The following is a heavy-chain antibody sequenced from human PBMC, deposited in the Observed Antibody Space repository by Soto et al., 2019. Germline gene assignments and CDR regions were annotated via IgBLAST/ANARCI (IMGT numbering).Heavy chain of an antibody. J-gene: IGHJ6*02. D-gene: IGHD1-26*01. CDR3: ARLAEWEYYDGMDV. V-gene: IGHV3-73*02. Sequence: EVQLVESGGGLVQPGGSLKLSCAVSGFTFSVSAIHWVRQASGKGLEWVGRIRSKADNYATAYGASVKGRFSISRDDSKITAYLQMSSLNTEDTAVYYCARLAEWEYYDGMDVWGQGTTVTVSS. CDR2: IRSKADNYAT. CDR1: GFTFSVSA.